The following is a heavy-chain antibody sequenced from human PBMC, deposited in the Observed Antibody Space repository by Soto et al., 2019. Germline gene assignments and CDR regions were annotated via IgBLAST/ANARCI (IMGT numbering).Heavy chain of an antibody. CDR2: IYYRGST. V-gene: IGHV4-59*01. J-gene: IGHJ4*02. CDR1: GGSISNYY. D-gene: IGHD1-20*01. CDR3: ARGGYNWNDVTDY. Sequence: QVQLQESGPGLVKPSETLSLTCIVSGGSISNYYWSWIRQPPGKGLEWIGYIYYRGSTNYNPSLTSRVTLSVDTSKNQFSRKLCSVTAADTAVYYCARGGYNWNDVTDYWGQGTLVTVSS.